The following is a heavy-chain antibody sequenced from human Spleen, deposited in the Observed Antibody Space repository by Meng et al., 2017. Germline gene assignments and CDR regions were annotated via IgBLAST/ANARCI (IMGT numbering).Heavy chain of an antibody. J-gene: IGHJ4*02. Sequence: QGTLQQWGAGLLEPSETLALTGVVSGGSFSDYYWSWIRQPPGKGLEWIGEINHSGGTNYNPSLESRATISVDTSQNNLSLKLSSVTAADSAVYYCARGPTTMAHDFDYWGQGTLVTVSS. CDR3: ARGPTTMAHDFDY. D-gene: IGHD4-11*01. CDR2: INHSGGT. V-gene: IGHV4-34*01. CDR1: GGSFSDYY.